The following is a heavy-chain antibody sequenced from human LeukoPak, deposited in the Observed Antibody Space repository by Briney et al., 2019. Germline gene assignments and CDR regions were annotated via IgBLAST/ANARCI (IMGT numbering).Heavy chain of an antibody. J-gene: IGHJ6*02. V-gene: IGHV3-23*01. CDR3: AKDGALYYYYGMDV. CDR2: ISGGGGST. D-gene: IGHD3-10*01. CDR1: GFTFSSYA. Sequence: PGGSLRLSCAASGFTFSSYAKSWVRQAPGKGLEWVSAISGGGGSTYYADSVKGRFTISRDNSKNTLYLQMNSLRAEDTAVYYCAKDGALYYYYGMDVWGQGTTVTVSS.